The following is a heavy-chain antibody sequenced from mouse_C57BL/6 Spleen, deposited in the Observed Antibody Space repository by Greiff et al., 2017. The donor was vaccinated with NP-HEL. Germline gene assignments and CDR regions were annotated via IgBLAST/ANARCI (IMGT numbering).Heavy chain of an antibody. V-gene: IGHV1-82*01. CDR2: IYPGDGDT. Sequence: VQLQQSGPELVKPGASVKISCKASGYAFSSSWMNWVKQRPGKGLEWIGRIYPGDGDTNYNGQFKGKATLTADKSSSTAYMQLSSLTSEDSAVYYCARGDYGSSSWFAYWGQGTLVTVSA. CDR1: GYAFSSSW. J-gene: IGHJ3*01. CDR3: ARGDYGSSSWFAY. D-gene: IGHD1-1*01.